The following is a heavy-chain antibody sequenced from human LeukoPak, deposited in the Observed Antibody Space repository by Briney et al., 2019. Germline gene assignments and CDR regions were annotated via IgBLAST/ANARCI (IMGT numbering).Heavy chain of an antibody. Sequence: GESLKISCQVSGYIFTHYWIGWVRQMPGKGLESMGIIYPADSDTTYSPSFQSQVTISAVKTISTIYLQWSSLKASDTAMYYCARQSRDGSKTRGYYCDYWGQGTLVTVSS. CDR2: IYPADSDT. V-gene: IGHV5-51*01. CDR1: GYIFTHYW. J-gene: IGHJ4*02. D-gene: IGHD3-10*01. CDR3: ARQSRDGSKTRGYYCDY.